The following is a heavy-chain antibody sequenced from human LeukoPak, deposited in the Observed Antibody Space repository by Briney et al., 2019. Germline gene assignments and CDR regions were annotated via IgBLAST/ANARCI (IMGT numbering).Heavy chain of an antibody. CDR3: AREIDHQYYYDSSGFGDY. D-gene: IGHD3-22*01. J-gene: IGHJ4*02. Sequence: GASVKVSCKASGYTFTSYYMHWVRQAPGQGLEWMGIINPSGGSTSYAQKFQGRVTMTRDMSTSTVYMELSSLRSEDTAVYYCAREIDHQYYYDSSGFGDYWGQGTLVTVSS. CDR2: INPSGGST. CDR1: GYTFTSYY. V-gene: IGHV1-46*01.